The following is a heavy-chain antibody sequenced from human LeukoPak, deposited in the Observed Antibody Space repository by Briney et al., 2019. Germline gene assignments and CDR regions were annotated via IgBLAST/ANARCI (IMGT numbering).Heavy chain of an antibody. J-gene: IGHJ4*02. Sequence: GRSLRLSCAASGFTFSSYGMHWVRQAPGKGLEWVAVISYDGSNKYYADSVKGRFTISRDNSKNTLYLQMNSLRAEDTAVYYCAKDQGSEGYWGQGTLVTVSS. CDR2: ISYDGSNK. CDR3: AKDQGSEGY. D-gene: IGHD2-15*01. V-gene: IGHV3-30*18. CDR1: GFTFSSYG.